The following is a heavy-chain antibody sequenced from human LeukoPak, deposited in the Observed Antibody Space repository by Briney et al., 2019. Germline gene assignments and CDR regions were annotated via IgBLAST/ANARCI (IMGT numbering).Heavy chain of an antibody. Sequence: GGSLRVSCAASGFTFSTYAMSWVRHAPGKGLEWVSGISDGGDYTYYADSVKGRFTISRDNSKNTLYLQMNSLRADDTAVYHCAKEKKSGGWPIDYWGQGALVTVSS. CDR3: AKEKKSGGWPIDY. J-gene: IGHJ4*02. V-gene: IGHV3-23*01. CDR1: GFTFSTYA. D-gene: IGHD2-15*01. CDR2: ISDGGDYT.